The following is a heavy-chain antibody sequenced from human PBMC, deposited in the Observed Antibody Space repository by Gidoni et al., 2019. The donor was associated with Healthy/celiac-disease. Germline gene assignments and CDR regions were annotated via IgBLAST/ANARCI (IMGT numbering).Heavy chain of an antibody. CDR2: FDPEDGET. Sequence: QVQLVHSGAAVKKPGSSVQLSCKFSGYTLTELSMHWGRQAPGKGLEWMGGFDPEDGETIEAQKFQGRVTMTEDTSTETDYRELSSLRSEETAVYYCAQRLEGRWFDPWGQGTLVTVSS. J-gene: IGHJ5*02. CDR3: AQRLEGRWFDP. CDR1: GYTLTELS. D-gene: IGHD6-25*01. V-gene: IGHV1-24*01.